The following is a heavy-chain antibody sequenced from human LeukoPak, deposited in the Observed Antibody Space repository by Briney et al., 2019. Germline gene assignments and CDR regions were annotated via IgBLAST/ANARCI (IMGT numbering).Heavy chain of an antibody. Sequence: GRSLRLSCAASGFTFSFYAMHWVRQAPGKGLEWVAVISYDGSNKYYADSVKGRFTISRDNSKNTLYLQMNSLRGEDTAVYYCARAKGDLIDYWGQGTMVIVSS. V-gene: IGHV3-30-3*01. CDR2: ISYDGSNK. D-gene: IGHD2-21*02. CDR3: ARAKGDLIDY. CDR1: GFTFSFYA. J-gene: IGHJ4*02.